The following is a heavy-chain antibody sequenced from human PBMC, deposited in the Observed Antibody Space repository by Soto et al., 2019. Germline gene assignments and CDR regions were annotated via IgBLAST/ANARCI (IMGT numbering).Heavy chain of an antibody. D-gene: IGHD6-25*01. CDR2: IIPIFGTA. CDR3: ARDNGGYNQYRYYGMDV. Sequence: SVKVSCKASGGTFSSYAISWVRQAPGQGLEWMGGIIPIFGTANYAQKFQGRVTITADESTSTAYMELSSLRSEDTAVYYCARDNGGYNQYRYYGMDVWGQGTTVTVSS. J-gene: IGHJ6*02. CDR1: GGTFSSYA. V-gene: IGHV1-69*13.